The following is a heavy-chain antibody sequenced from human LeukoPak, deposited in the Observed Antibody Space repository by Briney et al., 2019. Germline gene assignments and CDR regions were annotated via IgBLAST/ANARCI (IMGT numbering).Heavy chain of an antibody. CDR3: ARDPHV. V-gene: IGHV3-7*01. J-gene: IGHJ6*04. CDR2: IKEDGSEK. CDR1: GFTFSRDW. Sequence: GGSLRLSCAASGFTFSRDWMSWVRQAPGKGLEWVGNIKEDGSEKYYVDSVKGRFTISRDNAKKSLYLQMNSLRAEDTAVYYCARDPHVWGKGTTVTVSS.